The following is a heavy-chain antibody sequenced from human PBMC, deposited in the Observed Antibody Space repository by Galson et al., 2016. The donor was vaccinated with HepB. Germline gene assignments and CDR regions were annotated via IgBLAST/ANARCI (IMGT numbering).Heavy chain of an antibody. CDR3: VQGSTAPAV. Sequence: SLRLSCAASGFTFRNYGMTWDRQAPGKGLEVVSSISRSGDSTDYADSLKGRFTISGDNSKNTLYLQMNSLTADDTAIYYCVQGSTAPAVWGKGTTVTVSS. CDR2: ISRSGDST. D-gene: IGHD2-2*01. CDR1: GFTFRNYG. J-gene: IGHJ6*04. V-gene: IGHV3-23*01.